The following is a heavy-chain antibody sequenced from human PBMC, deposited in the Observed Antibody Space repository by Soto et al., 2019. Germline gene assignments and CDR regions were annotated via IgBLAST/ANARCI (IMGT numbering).Heavy chain of an antibody. D-gene: IGHD6-19*01. CDR1: GSITNHH. CDR3: AKVAHRAPIAVAGPLVA. CDR2: FNPSGVST. Sequence: QVHLVQSGAEVKKPGASVNVSCPASGSITNHHMYWLRRAPGQGLVGRVIFNPSGVSTTYAQKFQGRVTITRDTSTSTVYMSLSSLTSEDTAVYFCAKVAHRAPIAVAGPLVAWGQGTLVIVSS. J-gene: IGHJ4*02. V-gene: IGHV1-46*01.